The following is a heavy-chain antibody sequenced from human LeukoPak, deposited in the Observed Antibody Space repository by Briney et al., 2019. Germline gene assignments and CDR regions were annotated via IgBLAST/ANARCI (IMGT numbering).Heavy chain of an antibody. J-gene: IGHJ4*02. CDR3: AKPARTDYVDY. Sequence: GGSLRLSCAASGFTFSSYSMNWVRQAPGKGLEWVSYISSSGSTIYYADSVKGRFTISRDNSKNTLYLQMNSLRAEDTAVYYCAKPARTDYVDYWGQGTLVTVSS. CDR2: ISSSGSTI. CDR1: GFTFSSYS. V-gene: IGHV3-48*01. D-gene: IGHD1-14*01.